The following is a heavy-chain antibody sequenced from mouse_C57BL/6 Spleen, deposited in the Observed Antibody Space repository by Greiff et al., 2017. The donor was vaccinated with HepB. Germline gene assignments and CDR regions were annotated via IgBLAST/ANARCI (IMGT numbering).Heavy chain of an antibody. V-gene: IGHV1-52*01. CDR1: GYTFTSYW. CDR2: IDPSDSET. D-gene: IGHD2-3*01. J-gene: IGHJ2*01. Sequence: VQLQQPGAELVRPGSSVKLSCKASGYTFTSYWMHWVKQRPIQGLEWIGNIDPSDSETHYNQKFKDKATLTVDKSSITAYMQLSSLTSEDSAVYYCARSTYDCYPYFGFWGQGTTLTVSS. CDR3: ARSTYDCYPYFGF.